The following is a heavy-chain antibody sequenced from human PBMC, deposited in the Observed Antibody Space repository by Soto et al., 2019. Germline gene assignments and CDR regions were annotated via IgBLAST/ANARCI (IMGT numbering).Heavy chain of an antibody. CDR3: ARDCYVDYGGFYYYYYGMDV. V-gene: IGHV1-3*01. Sequence: ASVKVSCKASGYTFTSYAMHWVRQAPGQRLEWMGWINAGNGNTKYSQKFQGRVTITRDTSASTAYMELSSLRSEDTAVYYCARDCYVDYGGFYYYYYGMDVWGQGTTVTVSS. CDR1: GYTFTSYA. J-gene: IGHJ6*02. D-gene: IGHD4-17*01. CDR2: INAGNGNT.